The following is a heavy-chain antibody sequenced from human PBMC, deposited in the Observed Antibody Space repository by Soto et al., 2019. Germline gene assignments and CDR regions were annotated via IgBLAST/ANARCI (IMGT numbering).Heavy chain of an antibody. CDR3: ASRLGYCSGGSCYKGPFDY. D-gene: IGHD2-15*01. V-gene: IGHV3-30-3*01. J-gene: IGHJ4*02. CDR1: GFTFSSYA. Sequence: GGSLRLSCAASGFTFSSYAMHWVRQAPGKGLEWVAVISYDGSNKYYADSVKGRFTISRDNSKNTLYLQMNSLRAEDTAVYYCASRLGYCSGGSCYKGPFDYWGQGTLVTVSS. CDR2: ISYDGSNK.